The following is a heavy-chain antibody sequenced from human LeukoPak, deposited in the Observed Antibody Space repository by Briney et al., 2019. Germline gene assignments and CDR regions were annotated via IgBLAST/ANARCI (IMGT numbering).Heavy chain of an antibody. V-gene: IGHV1-24*01. CDR2: FDPEDGET. CDR3: ATRRPAMVRGAPFDY. CDR1: GGTFSSYA. Sequence: ASVKVSCKASGGTFSSYAISWVRQAPGKGLEWMGGFDPEDGETIYAQKFQGRVTMTEDTSTDTAYMELSSLRSEDTAVYYCATRRPAMVRGAPFDYWGQGTLVTVSS. D-gene: IGHD3-10*01. J-gene: IGHJ4*02.